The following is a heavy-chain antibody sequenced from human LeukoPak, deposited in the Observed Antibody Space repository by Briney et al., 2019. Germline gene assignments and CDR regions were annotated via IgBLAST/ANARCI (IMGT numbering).Heavy chain of an antibody. D-gene: IGHD5-24*01. Sequence: ASEPLSLTCSVCGGFISSYYGSWIRQPPGRGLEWIGYIYYSGSTNYNPSLKSRVTISVDTSKNQFSLKLSSVTAADTAVYYCAREMATIRRDWYFDYWGQGTLVTVSS. CDR3: AREMATIRRDWYFDY. CDR1: GGFISSYY. CDR2: IYYSGST. J-gene: IGHJ4*02. V-gene: IGHV4-59*01.